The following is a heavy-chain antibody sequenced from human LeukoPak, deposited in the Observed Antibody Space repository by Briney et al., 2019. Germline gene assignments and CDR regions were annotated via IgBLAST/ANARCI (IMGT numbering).Heavy chain of an antibody. D-gene: IGHD3-9*01. CDR1: GGSISSGDYY. V-gene: IGHV4-30-4*01. CDR2: IYYSGST. CDR3: ARDVNYDILIGWWFDP. Sequence: PSQTLSLTCTVSGGSISSGDYYWSWIRQPPGKGLEWIGYIYYSGSTYYNPSLKSRVTISLDTSKNQFSLKLSSVTAADTAVYYCARDVNYDILIGWWFDPWGQGTLVTVSS. J-gene: IGHJ5*02.